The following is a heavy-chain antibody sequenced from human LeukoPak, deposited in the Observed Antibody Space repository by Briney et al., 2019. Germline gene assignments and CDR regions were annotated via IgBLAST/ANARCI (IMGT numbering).Heavy chain of an antibody. V-gene: IGHV4-4*07. J-gene: IGHJ6*02. CDR3: ARDLVVPAAISYYYYGMDV. D-gene: IGHD2-2*01. CDR2: IYTSGGT. Sequence: SETLSVTCTVSGGSISSYYWSWIRQPAGKGLGWIGRIYTSGGTNYNPSLKKRVTMSVDTSKNQFSLMLSSVTAAHTAVYYCARDLVVPAAISYYYYGMDVWGQGTTVTVSS. CDR1: GGSISSYY.